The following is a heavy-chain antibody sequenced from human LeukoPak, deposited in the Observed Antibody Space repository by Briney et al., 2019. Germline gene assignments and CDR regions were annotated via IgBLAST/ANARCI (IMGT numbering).Heavy chain of an antibody. Sequence: SETLSLTCTVSGASVSSGSYYWSWIRQPPGKGLEWIGYMYYSGSTNYDPSLKSRVTISVDTSKNQFSLKLSSVTAADTAVYYCARFPPGIAVAGHNDYWGQGTLVIVSS. CDR2: MYYSGST. D-gene: IGHD6-19*01. CDR1: GASVSSGSYY. CDR3: ARFPPGIAVAGHNDY. V-gene: IGHV4-61*01. J-gene: IGHJ4*02.